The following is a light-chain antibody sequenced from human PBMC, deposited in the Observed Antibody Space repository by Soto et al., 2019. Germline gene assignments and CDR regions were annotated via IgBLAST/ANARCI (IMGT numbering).Light chain of an antibody. J-gene: IGLJ3*02. Sequence: QTVVTQEPSLTVSPGGTVTLTCASSTGAVTSGNYPSWFQQKPGQAPRTLIYTTNDKHSWTPARFSGSLRGDKAALTLSGVQPEDEAEYYRLLYYGSAQLVFGGGTKLTVL. V-gene: IGLV7-43*01. CDR2: TTN. CDR3: LLYYGSAQLV. CDR1: TGAVTSGNY.